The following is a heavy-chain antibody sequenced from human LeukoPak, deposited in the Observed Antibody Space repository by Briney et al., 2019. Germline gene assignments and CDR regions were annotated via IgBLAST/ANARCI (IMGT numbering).Heavy chain of an antibody. D-gene: IGHD6-13*01. J-gene: IGHJ4*02. CDR2: IYYSGST. CDR1: GGSISSSSYY. V-gene: IGHV4-39*07. Sequence: PSETLSLTCTVSGGSISSSSYYWGWIRQPPGKGLEWIGSIYYSGSTYYNPSLKSRVTISVDTSKNQFSLKLSSVTAADTAVYYCATIQQQLVEDWGQGTLVTVSS. CDR3: ATIQQQLVED.